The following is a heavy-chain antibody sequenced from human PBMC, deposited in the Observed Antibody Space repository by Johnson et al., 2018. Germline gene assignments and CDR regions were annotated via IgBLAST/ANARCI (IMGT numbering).Heavy chain of an antibody. J-gene: IGHJ6*02. CDR1: GFTFSNYW. V-gene: IGHV3-7*01. D-gene: IGHD5-18*01. Sequence: VQLVQSGGGLVQPGGSLRLSCAASGFTFSNYWMSWVRQAPGKGLEWVANIKEDGSEKYYVDSGKGRFTISRDNAKNSLYLQMNSLRAEDTAVYYCARALRGYRYGTGLDYYGMDVWGQGTTVPVS. CDR2: IKEDGSEK. CDR3: ARALRGYRYGTGLDYYGMDV.